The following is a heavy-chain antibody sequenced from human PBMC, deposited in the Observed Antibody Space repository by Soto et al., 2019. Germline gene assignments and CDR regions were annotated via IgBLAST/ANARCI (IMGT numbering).Heavy chain of an antibody. V-gene: IGHV1-69*01. J-gene: IGHJ4*02. D-gene: IGHD3-22*01. Sequence: QVQLVQSGAEVRKPGSSVRVSCKASGGSFNRHTISWVRQAPGQGLEWMGGIIPIFGTANHAQKFQGRVTMMADESTRRVYMELSSLRSDDTAIYYCARGWGYDSTDYYYAYWGQGTLVIVSS. CDR3: ARGWGYDSTDYYYAY. CDR1: GGSFNRHT. CDR2: IIPIFGTA.